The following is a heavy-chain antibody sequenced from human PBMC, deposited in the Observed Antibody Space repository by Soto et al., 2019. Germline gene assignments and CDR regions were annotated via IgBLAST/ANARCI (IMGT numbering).Heavy chain of an antibody. CDR3: ARVLGPHGGSGSPW. V-gene: IGHV3-21*01. D-gene: IGHD3-10*01. J-gene: IGHJ4*02. CDR1: GFTFSSYS. CDR2: ISSSSSYI. Sequence: GGSLRLSCAASGFTFSSYSMNWVRQAPGKGLEWVSSISSSSSYIYYADSVKGRFTISRDNAKNSLYLQMNSLRAEDTAVYCCARVLGPHGGSGSPWWGQGTLVTVSS.